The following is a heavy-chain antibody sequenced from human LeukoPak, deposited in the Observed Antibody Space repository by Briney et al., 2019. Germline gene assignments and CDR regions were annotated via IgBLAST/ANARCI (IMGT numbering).Heavy chain of an antibody. CDR1: GGSISSGDFF. D-gene: IGHD3-22*01. CDR2: ISKSGST. Sequence: SETLSLTCTVSGGSISSGDFFWSWIRQPPGEGLEWIGYISKSGSTYYNPSLKTRVTISIDRSRNQFSLKLSSVTAADTAVYYCARDMTHDSSGYYFRGFDYWGQGTLVTVSS. V-gene: IGHV4-30-4*01. J-gene: IGHJ4*02. CDR3: ARDMTHDSSGYYFRGFDY.